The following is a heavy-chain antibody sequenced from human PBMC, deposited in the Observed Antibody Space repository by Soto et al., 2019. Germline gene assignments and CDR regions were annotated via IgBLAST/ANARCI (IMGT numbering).Heavy chain of an antibody. CDR2: IYYSGST. D-gene: IGHD2-15*01. V-gene: IGHV4-31*03. CDR3: ARAASPLGYGSGGSCSNRMGV. Sequence: SETLSLTCTVSGGSISSGGYYWSWIRQHPGKGLEWIGYIYYSGSTYYNPSLKSRVTISVDTSKNQFSLKLSSVTAADTAVYYCARAASPLGYGSGGSCSNRMGVWRQGRTFSV. J-gene: IGHJ6*02. CDR1: GGSISSGGYY.